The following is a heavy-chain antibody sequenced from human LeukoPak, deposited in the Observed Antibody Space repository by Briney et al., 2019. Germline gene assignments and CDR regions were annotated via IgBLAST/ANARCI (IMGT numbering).Heavy chain of an antibody. CDR3: ARDPEYSYGYHFDY. CDR2: IIPILGIA. Sequence: ASVKVSCKASGGTFSSYAISWVRQAPGQGLEWMGRIIPILGIANYAQKFQGRVTITADKSTSTAYMELSSLRSEDTAVYYCARDPEYSYGYHFDYWGQGTLVTVSS. V-gene: IGHV1-69*04. CDR1: GGTFSSYA. D-gene: IGHD5-18*01. J-gene: IGHJ4*02.